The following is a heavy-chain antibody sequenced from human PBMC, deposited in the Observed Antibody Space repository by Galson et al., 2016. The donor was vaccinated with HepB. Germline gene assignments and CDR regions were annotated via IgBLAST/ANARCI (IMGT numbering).Heavy chain of an antibody. V-gene: IGHV3-66*02. J-gene: IGHJ3*02. CDR2: IYSDGRT. CDR3: AKVRGDYYYDTSGLDAFDI. Sequence: SLRLSCAASGFSVSRNYMTWVRQAPGKGLEWVSSIYSDGRTYYADSVKGRFTISRDNSQNTLFLQMNSLRTEDTAIYYCAKVRGDYYYDTSGLDAFDIWGQGTMVTVSS. D-gene: IGHD3-22*01. CDR1: GFSVSRNY.